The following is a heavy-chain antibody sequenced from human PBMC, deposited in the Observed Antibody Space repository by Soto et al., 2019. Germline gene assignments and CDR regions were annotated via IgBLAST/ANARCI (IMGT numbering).Heavy chain of an antibody. CDR1: GFTFSSYA. Sequence: EVQLLESGGGLVQPGGSLRLSCAASGFTFSSYAMSWVRQAPGKGLEWVSAISGSGGSTYYADSVKGRFTISRDNSKNTLYLQMNSLRAEDTAVYYCAKPPGAVRGVLYYFDYWGQGTLVTVSS. D-gene: IGHD3-10*01. CDR3: AKPPGAVRGVLYYFDY. J-gene: IGHJ4*02. CDR2: ISGSGGST. V-gene: IGHV3-23*01.